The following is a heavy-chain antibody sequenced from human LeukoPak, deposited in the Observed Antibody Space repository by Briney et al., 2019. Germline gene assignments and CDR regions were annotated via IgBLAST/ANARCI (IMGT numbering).Heavy chain of an antibody. D-gene: IGHD3-22*01. CDR3: ARALYYYDSSGHLLYYFDY. CDR2: ISAYNGNT. CDR1: GYTFTSYG. Sequence: ASVKVSCKASGYTFTSYGISWVRQAPGQGLEWMGWISAYNGNTNYAQKLQGRVTMTTDTSTSTAYMELRSLRSDDTAVYYCARALYYYDSSGHLLYYFDYWGQGTLVTVSS. V-gene: IGHV1-18*01. J-gene: IGHJ4*02.